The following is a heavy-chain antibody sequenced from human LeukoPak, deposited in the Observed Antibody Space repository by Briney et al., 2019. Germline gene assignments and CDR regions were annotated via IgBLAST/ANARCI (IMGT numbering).Heavy chain of an antibody. CDR2: IRSKANSYAT. CDR3: TRSFNWGSDY. J-gene: IGHJ4*02. Sequence: GGSLRLSXAVSGFTFSGSAIHWLRQASGKGLEWVGRIRSKANSYATGYGASVKGRFTISRDDSRNTAYLQMSSLKTEDTAIYFCTRSFNWGSDYWGQGTLVTVSS. V-gene: IGHV3-73*01. D-gene: IGHD7-27*01. CDR1: GFTFSGSA.